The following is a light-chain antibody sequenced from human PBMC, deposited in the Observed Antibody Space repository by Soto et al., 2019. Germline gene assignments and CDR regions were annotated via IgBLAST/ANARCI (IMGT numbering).Light chain of an antibody. CDR2: DTS. CDR3: QQYDNWPPCT. Sequence: EIVMTQSPATLSVSPGERVTLSCRASQSVSRFLAWYQQRPGQAPRLLIYDTSTRATGVPARFSGSGSGTEFSLTISSLQSEDFEVYYCQQYDNWPPCTFGQGTKLEVK. CDR1: QSVSRF. V-gene: IGKV3-15*01. J-gene: IGKJ2*02.